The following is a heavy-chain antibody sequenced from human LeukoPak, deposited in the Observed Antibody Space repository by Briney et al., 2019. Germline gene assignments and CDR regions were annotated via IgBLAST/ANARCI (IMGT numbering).Heavy chain of an antibody. J-gene: IGHJ4*02. Sequence: PSQTLSLTCTVSGGSISSGGYYWSWIRQHPGKGLEWIGYIYYSGSTYYNPSLKSRVTISVDTSKNQFSLKLSSVTAADTAVYYCATQYYDILTGSVYFDYWGQGTLVTVSS. CDR1: GGSISSGGYY. CDR3: ATQYYDILTGSVYFDY. D-gene: IGHD3-9*01. V-gene: IGHV4-31*03. CDR2: IYYSGST.